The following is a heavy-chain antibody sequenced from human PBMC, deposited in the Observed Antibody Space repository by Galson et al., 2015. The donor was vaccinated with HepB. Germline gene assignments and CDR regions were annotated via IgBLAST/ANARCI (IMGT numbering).Heavy chain of an antibody. D-gene: IGHD3-10*01. CDR1: GGSVGTGGYH. CDR2: IYYSGTT. J-gene: IGHJ4*02. V-gene: IGHV4-31*03. CDR3: ARTDAFFFGTGSSPFDS. Sequence: TLSLTCTVSGGSVGTGGYHWTWIRQHPGKGLEWIGYIYYSGTTSYNPSLKSRVIISADTSKNQFSLKLTSVTAADTAVYYCARTDAFFFGTGSSPFDSWGQGTLVTVSS.